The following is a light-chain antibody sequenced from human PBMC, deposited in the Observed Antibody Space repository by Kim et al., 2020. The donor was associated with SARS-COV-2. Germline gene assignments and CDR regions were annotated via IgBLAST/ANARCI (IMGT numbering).Light chain of an antibody. J-gene: IGKJ1*01. V-gene: IGKV1-27*01. CDR2: AAS. CDR3: QKFNSALWT. CDR1: QGISNY. Sequence: ASVGDRVTITCRASQGISNYLAWYQQKPGKVPKLLIYAASTLQSGVPSRFSGSGSGTDFTLTISSLQPEDVATYYCQKFNSALWTFGQGTKVDIK.